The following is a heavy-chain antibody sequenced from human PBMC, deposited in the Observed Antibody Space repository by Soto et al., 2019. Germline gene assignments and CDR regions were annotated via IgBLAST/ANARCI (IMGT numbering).Heavy chain of an antibody. V-gene: IGHV1-2*02. Sequence: QVQLVQSGAEVKKPGASVKVSCKASGYTFTGYYMHWVRQAPGQGLEWMGWINPNSGGTNYAQKFQGRVTMTRDTSIRTADMELSRLRSDDTAVYYCARDSPIYYYDSSGYYYWGQGTLVTVSS. J-gene: IGHJ4*02. CDR3: ARDSPIYYYDSSGYYY. CDR2: INPNSGGT. CDR1: GYTFTGYY. D-gene: IGHD3-22*01.